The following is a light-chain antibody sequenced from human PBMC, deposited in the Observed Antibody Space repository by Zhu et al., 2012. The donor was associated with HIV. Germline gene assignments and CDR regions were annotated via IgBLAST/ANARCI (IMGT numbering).Light chain of an antibody. CDR1: RSVSNF. J-gene: IGKJ4*01. CDR3: QQRSNWPLT. CDR2: DAS. Sequence: IVLTQSPATLSLSPGERATVSCRASRSVSNFLAWYQQKPGQALRLLIYDASKRATGIPARFSGSGSGTDFTLTISSLESEDFALYYCQQRSNWPLTFGGGTKVEIK. V-gene: IGKV3-11*01.